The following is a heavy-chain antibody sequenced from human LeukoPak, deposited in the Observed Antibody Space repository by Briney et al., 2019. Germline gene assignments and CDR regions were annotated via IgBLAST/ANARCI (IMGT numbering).Heavy chain of an antibody. V-gene: IGHV4-34*01. D-gene: IGHD2-2*01. CDR1: GGSFSGYY. J-gene: IGHJ3*02. CDR2: INHSGST. Sequence: SETLSLTCAVYGGSFSGYYWSWIRQPPGKGLEWIGEINHSGSTNYNPSLKSRVTISVDTSKNQFSLKLSSVTAADTAVYYCARHPTYQLLKRNAFDIWGQGTMVTVSS. CDR3: ARHPTYQLLKRNAFDI.